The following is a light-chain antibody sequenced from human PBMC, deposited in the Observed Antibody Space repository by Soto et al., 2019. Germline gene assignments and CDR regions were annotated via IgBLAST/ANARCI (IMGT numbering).Light chain of an antibody. J-gene: IGKJ5*01. Sequence: EIVLTQSPATLSLSPGERATLSCRASQSVSTYLAWYQQKPGQAPRLLIYDASNRATGIPARFSGSGSGTDFTLTICSLEPEDFAVYYCQQRSDWPPMTFGQGTRLGIK. CDR3: QQRSDWPPMT. CDR1: QSVSTY. V-gene: IGKV3-11*01. CDR2: DAS.